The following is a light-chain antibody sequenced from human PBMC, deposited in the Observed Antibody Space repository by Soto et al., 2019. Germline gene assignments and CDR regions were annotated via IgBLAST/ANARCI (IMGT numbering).Light chain of an antibody. CDR3: QQSYSTPFT. J-gene: IGKJ3*01. CDR1: QSISSS. CDR2: AAS. V-gene: IGKV1-39*01. Sequence: DIQRTQSPSALSASVGDRVTITGRASQSISSSLNWYQQKPGKAPKLMIYAASSLQRGVPSRFSGSGSGTDFTLTISSLQPEDFSTYYCQQSYSTPFTFGPGTTVDI.